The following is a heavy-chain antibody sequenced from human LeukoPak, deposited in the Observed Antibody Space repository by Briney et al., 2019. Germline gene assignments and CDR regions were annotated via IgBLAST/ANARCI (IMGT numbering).Heavy chain of an antibody. V-gene: IGHV1-2*02. J-gene: IGHJ4*02. CDR2: INPNSGGT. Sequence: ASVKVSCKASGYTFTGYYIHWVRQAPGQGLEWMGWINPNSGGTNYAQKFQGRVTMTRDTSISTAYMELSRLRSDDTAVYYCARVKNYYDSSGYLHYFDYWGQGTLVTVSS. CDR1: GYTFTGYY. CDR3: ARVKNYYDSSGYLHYFDY. D-gene: IGHD3-22*01.